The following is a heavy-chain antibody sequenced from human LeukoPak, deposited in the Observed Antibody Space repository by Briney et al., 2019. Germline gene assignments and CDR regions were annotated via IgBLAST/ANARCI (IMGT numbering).Heavy chain of an antibody. CDR2: ISGSGGST. CDR1: GFTFSSYA. J-gene: IGHJ4*02. D-gene: IGHD3-22*01. V-gene: IGHV3-23*01. Sequence: GGSLRLSCAASGFTFSSYAMSWVRQAPGKGLEWVSAISGSGGSTYYADSVKGRFTISRDNSKNTLYLQMNSLRAEDTAVYYCAKYPDYYDSSGYPIDYWGQGTLVTVSS. CDR3: AKYPDYYDSSGYPIDY.